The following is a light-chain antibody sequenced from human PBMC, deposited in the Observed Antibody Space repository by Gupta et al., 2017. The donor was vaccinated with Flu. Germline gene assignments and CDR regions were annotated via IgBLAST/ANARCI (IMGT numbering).Light chain of an antibody. J-gene: IGKJ1*01. V-gene: IGKV4-1*01. CDR3: QQDDSSPWT. CDR1: QSGFYNSDNKNY. Sequence: DILMTQSLDSLALSLGERATINCKSSQSGFYNSDNKNYLAWYQQKPGQPPKLVISWAATRESGVPDSFSGSGSGTDFALTISSLQAEDVAVYFCQQDDSSPWTFGQGTKVEIK. CDR2: WAA.